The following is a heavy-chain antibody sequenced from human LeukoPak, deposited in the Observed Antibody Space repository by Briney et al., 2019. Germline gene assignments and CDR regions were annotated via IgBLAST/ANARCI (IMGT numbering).Heavy chain of an antibody. Sequence: GASVKVSCKASGYTFTSYAMNWVRQAPGHGLEWMGWINPNSGGTNYAQKFQGRVTMTRDTSISTAYMELSRLRSDDTAVYYCARGQQRGRDWFDPWGQGTLVTVSS. CDR2: INPNSGGT. V-gene: IGHV1-2*02. CDR3: ARGQQRGRDWFDP. D-gene: IGHD6-13*01. CDR1: GYTFTSYA. J-gene: IGHJ5*02.